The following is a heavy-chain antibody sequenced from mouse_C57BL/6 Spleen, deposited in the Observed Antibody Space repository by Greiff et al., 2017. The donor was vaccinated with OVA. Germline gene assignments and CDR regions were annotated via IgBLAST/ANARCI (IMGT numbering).Heavy chain of an antibody. J-gene: IGHJ2*01. CDR3: LITTVVGGFDY. D-gene: IGHD1-1*01. V-gene: IGHV1-69*01. Sequence: QVQLQQPGAELVKPGASVKLSCKASGYTFTSYWMHWVKQRPGQGLEWIGEIDPSDSYTNYNQKFKGKSTLTVDKSSSTAYMQLSSLTSEDSAVYYCLITTVVGGFDYWGQGTTLTVSS. CDR2: IDPSDSYT. CDR1: GYTFTSYW.